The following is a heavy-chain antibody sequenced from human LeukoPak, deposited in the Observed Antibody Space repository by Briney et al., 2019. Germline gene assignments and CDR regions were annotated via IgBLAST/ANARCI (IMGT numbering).Heavy chain of an antibody. CDR2: ISGSGGST. Sequence: GGSLRLSCAASGFTFSSYAMSWVRQAPGKGLEWVSAISGSGGSTYYADSVKGRFTISRDNSKNTLYLQMNSLRAEDTAVYYRARKMGGYPFDYWGQGALVTVSS. D-gene: IGHD5-12*01. CDR3: ARKMGGYPFDY. CDR1: GFTFSSYA. V-gene: IGHV3-23*01. J-gene: IGHJ4*02.